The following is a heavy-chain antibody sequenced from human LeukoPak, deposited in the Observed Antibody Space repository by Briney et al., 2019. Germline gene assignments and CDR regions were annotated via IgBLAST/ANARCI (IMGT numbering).Heavy chain of an antibody. CDR3: ARGYYDILTGYYPVDFDY. V-gene: IGHV1-46*01. Sequence: ASVKVSCEASGYTFTSYYMHWVRQAPGQGLEWMGIINPSGGSTSYAQKFQGRVTMTRDTSTSTVYMELSSLRSEDTAVYYCARGYYDILTGYYPVDFDYWGQGTLVTVSS. CDR1: GYTFTSYY. J-gene: IGHJ4*02. D-gene: IGHD3-9*01. CDR2: INPSGGST.